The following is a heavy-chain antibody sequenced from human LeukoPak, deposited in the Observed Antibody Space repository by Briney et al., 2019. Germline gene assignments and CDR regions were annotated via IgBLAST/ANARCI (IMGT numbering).Heavy chain of an antibody. Sequence: PGGSLRLSCAASGFTFSDHYMDWVRQAPGKGLEWVGRTRNKANSYTTEYAASVKGRFTISRDDSKNSLYLQMNSLKTEDTAVCYCARGAVTTPYYYYYGMDVWGQGTTVTVSS. CDR3: ARGAVTTPYYYYYGMDV. CDR1: GFTFSDHY. CDR2: TRNKANSYTT. J-gene: IGHJ6*02. V-gene: IGHV3-72*01. D-gene: IGHD4-17*01.